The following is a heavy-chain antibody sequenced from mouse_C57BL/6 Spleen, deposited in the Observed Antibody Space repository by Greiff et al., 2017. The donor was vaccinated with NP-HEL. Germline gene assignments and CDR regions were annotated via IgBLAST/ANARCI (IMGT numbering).Heavy chain of an antibody. V-gene: IGHV1-50*01. CDR2: IDPSDSYT. J-gene: IGHJ2*01. CDR1: GYTFTSYW. Sequence: QVQLKQPGAELVKPGASVKLSCKASGYTFTSYWMQWVKQRPGQGLEWIGEIDPSDSYTNYNQKFKGKAALTVDTSSSTAYMQLSSLTSEDSAVYYCASGVITTVVATDWGQGTTLTVSS. D-gene: IGHD1-1*01. CDR3: ASGVITTVVATD.